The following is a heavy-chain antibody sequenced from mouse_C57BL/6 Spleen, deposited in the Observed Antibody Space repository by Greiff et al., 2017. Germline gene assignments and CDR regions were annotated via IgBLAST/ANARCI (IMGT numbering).Heavy chain of an antibody. D-gene: IGHD5-2*01. CDR2: ISDGGSYT. Sequence: EVKVVESGGGLVKPGGSLKLSCAASGFTFSSYAMSWVRQTPDKRLEWVATISDGGSYTYYPDNVKGRFTISRDNTKNNLYLQMSHLKSDDTAMYYCARMNSQSYYARDYWGQGTSVTVSS. V-gene: IGHV5-4*03. CDR3: ARMNSQSYYARDY. J-gene: IGHJ4*01. CDR1: GFTFSSYA.